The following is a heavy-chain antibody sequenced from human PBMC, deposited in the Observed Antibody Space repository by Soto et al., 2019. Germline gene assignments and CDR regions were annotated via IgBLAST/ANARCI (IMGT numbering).Heavy chain of an antibody. CDR1: GYTFTSYG. J-gene: IGHJ6*02. Sequence: ASVKVSCKASGYTFTSYGISWVRQAPGQGLEWMGWINPSGGSTSYAQKFQGRVTMTRDTSTSTVYMELSSLRSEDTAMYYCARRRSSGWSPPGMDVWGQGTTVTVSS. CDR2: INPSGGST. V-gene: IGHV1-46*01. D-gene: IGHD6-19*01. CDR3: ARRRSSGWSPPGMDV.